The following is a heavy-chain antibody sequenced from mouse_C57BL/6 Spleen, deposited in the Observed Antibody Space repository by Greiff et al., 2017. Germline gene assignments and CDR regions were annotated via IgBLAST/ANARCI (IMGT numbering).Heavy chain of an antibody. CDR3: AMGVFDY. J-gene: IGHJ2*01. CDR2: IDPSDSST. Sequence: VQLQQPGAELVMPGASVKLSCKASGYTFTSYWMHWVKQRPGPGLEWIGEIDPSDSSTNYKKKFKGKSTLTGDTTSSTAYMQLSSLTSEDSAVYYCAMGVFDYWGQGTTLTFSS. V-gene: IGHV1-69*01. CDR1: GYTFTSYW.